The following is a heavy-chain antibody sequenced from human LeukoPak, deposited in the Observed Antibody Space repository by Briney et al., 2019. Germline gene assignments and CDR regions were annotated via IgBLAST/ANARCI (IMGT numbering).Heavy chain of an antibody. CDR1: GFSLSTTGVG. J-gene: IGHJ4*02. Sequence: SGPTLVNPTQTLTLTRTFSGFSLSTTGVGVGWIRQPPGKAPEWLALISWDDDKRYSPSLKSRLTITKDTSKNQVVLTMTNMDRVDTATYYCAHLSRDYDILIDYIYYFDYWGQGTLVTVSS. D-gene: IGHD3-9*01. CDR3: AHLSRDYDILIDYIYYFDY. CDR2: ISWDDDK. V-gene: IGHV2-5*02.